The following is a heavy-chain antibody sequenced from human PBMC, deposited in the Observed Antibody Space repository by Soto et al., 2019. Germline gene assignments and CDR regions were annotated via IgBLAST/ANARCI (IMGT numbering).Heavy chain of an antibody. J-gene: IGHJ4*02. V-gene: IGHV4-34*01. CDR3: ASGSDSSSWAFDY. Sequence: SETLSLTCAVYGGSFSGYYWSWIRQPPGKGLEWIGEINHSGSTNYNPSLKSRVTISVDTSKNQFSLKLSPVTAADTAVYYCASGSDSSSWAFDYWGQGTLVTVSS. CDR2: INHSGST. D-gene: IGHD6-13*01. CDR1: GGSFSGYY.